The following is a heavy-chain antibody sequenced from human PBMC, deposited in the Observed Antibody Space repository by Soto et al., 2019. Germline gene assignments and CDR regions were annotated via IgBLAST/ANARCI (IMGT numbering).Heavy chain of an antibody. CDR1: GFTFSSYG. CDR2: ISYDGSNK. V-gene: IGHV3-30*18. Sequence: QVQLVESGGGVVQPGRSLRLSCAASGFTFSSYGMHWVRQAPGKGLEWVAVISYDGSNKYYADSVKGRFTISRDNSKNTLYLQMNSLRAEDTAVYYCAKDAIGYSSSVAYWGKGTLVTVSS. CDR3: AKDAIGYSSSVAY. D-gene: IGHD6-13*01. J-gene: IGHJ4*02.